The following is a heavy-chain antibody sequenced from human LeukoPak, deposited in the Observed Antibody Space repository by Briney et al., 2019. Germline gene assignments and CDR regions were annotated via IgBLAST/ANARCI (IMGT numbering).Heavy chain of an antibody. CDR3: ARGQQLWGWFDP. J-gene: IGHJ5*02. V-gene: IGHV4-61*02. CDR1: AGSISSGSYY. D-gene: IGHD5-18*01. Sequence: SETLSLTCTVSAGSISSGSYYWSWIRQPAGKGLEWIGRIYTSGGTNYNPSLKSRVTISVDTSKNQFSLKLTSVTAADTAVYYCARGQQLWGWFDPWGQGTLVTVSS. CDR2: IYTSGGT.